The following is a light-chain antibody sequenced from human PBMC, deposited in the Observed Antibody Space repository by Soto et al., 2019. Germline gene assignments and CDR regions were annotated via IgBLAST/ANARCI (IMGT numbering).Light chain of an antibody. CDR1: SSNIRSNT. Sequence: QSVLTQPPSASGTPGQRVTISCSGSSSNIRSNTVNWYQHLPGTAPKLLIYSNNQRPSGVPDRFSGSKSGTSASLAISGLQSEDEADYYCAAWDDSLNGPGVVFGGGTKVTVL. CDR3: AAWDDSLNGPGVV. J-gene: IGLJ2*01. V-gene: IGLV1-44*01. CDR2: SNN.